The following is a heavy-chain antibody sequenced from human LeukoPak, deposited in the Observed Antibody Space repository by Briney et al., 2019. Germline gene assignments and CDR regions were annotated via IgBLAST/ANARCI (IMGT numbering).Heavy chain of an antibody. CDR3: AKDRLGLRVDLY. Sequence: GGSLRLSCAASGFTFSSYEMNWVRQAPGKGLEWVSYISSSGSTIYYADSVKGRFTISRDNSKNTLYLQMNSLRAEDTAVYYCAKDRLGLRVDLYWGQGTLVTVSS. J-gene: IGHJ4*02. D-gene: IGHD4-17*01. CDR1: GFTFSSYE. CDR2: ISSSGSTI. V-gene: IGHV3-48*03.